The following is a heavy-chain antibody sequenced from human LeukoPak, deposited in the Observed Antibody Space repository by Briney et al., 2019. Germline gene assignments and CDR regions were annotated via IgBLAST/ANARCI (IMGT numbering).Heavy chain of an antibody. CDR1: GFSLSTSGVG. CDR3: AHNTPPRIAAARGFDY. V-gene: IGHV2-5*02. D-gene: IGHD6-13*01. J-gene: IGHJ4*02. Sequence: SGPTLVNPTQTLTLTCTFSGFSLSTSGVGVGWIRQPPGKALEWLALIYWDDDKRYSPSLKSRLTITKDTSKNQVVLTMTNMDPVDTATYYCAHNTPPRIAAARGFDYWGQGTLVTVSS. CDR2: IYWDDDK.